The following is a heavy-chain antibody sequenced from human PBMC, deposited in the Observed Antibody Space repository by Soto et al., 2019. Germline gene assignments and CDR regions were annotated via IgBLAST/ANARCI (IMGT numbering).Heavy chain of an antibody. V-gene: IGHV5-51*01. J-gene: IGHJ6*02. CDR3: ARLPQDYYYLGMDV. CDR1: GYSFSTFW. CDR2: IYPSDSDT. Sequence: EVQPVPSGAEVKKPGESLKISCKGSGYSFSTFWIGWVRQMPAKGLEWMGIIYPSDSDTRYSPSFQAEVTVSAYKSSRTAYLQWSSLKASDSAVYYCARLPQDYYYLGMDVWGQGTKVTVSS.